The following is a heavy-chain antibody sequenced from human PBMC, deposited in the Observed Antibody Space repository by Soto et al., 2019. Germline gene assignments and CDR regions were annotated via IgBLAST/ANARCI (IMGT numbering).Heavy chain of an antibody. CDR3: ARDLLVSYYGMDV. Sequence: GGSLRLSCAASGFTFSSYSMNWVRQAPGKGLEWVSSISSSSSYIYYADSVKGRFAISRDNAKNSLYLQMNSLRAEDTAVYYCARDLLVSYYGMDVWGQGTTVTVSS. CDR2: ISSSSSYI. J-gene: IGHJ6*02. D-gene: IGHD2-8*01. V-gene: IGHV3-21*01. CDR1: GFTFSSYS.